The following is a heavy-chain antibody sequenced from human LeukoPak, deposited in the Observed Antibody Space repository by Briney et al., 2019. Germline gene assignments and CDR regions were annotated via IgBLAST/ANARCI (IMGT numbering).Heavy chain of an antibody. D-gene: IGHD2-2*01. Sequence: PSETLSLTCTVSGGSISSSGYYWGWIRQPPGKGLEWIGSIYYSGSTYYNPSLKSRVTISVDTSKNQFSLKLSSVTAADTAVYYCARGGYCSSTSCYYPRFDYWGQGTLVTVSS. CDR1: GGSISSSGYY. CDR3: ARGGYCSSTSCYYPRFDY. CDR2: IYYSGST. V-gene: IGHV4-39*01. J-gene: IGHJ4*02.